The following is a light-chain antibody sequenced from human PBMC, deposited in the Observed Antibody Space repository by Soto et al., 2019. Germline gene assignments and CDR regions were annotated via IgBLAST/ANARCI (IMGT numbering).Light chain of an antibody. V-gene: IGKV3-20*01. CDR2: GAS. J-gene: IGKJ3*01. CDR1: QSINSRY. Sequence: EIVLTQSPGTQSLSPGERATLSSRASQSINSRYLAWYQQKPGQAPRLLIYGASSRATGIPDRFSGSGSGTDFTLTISRLEPEDFAVYYCQQFGSSPGFTFGPGTKVDIK. CDR3: QQFGSSPGFT.